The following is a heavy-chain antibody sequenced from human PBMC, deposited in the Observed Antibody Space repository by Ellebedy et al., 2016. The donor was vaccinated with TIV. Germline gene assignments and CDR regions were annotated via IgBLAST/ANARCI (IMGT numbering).Heavy chain of an antibody. CDR3: ARGYSGYDYENLYGMDV. J-gene: IGHJ6*02. D-gene: IGHD5-12*01. V-gene: IGHV1-69*13. Sequence: SVKVSXKASGGTFSSYAISWVRQAPGQGLEWMGGIIPIFGTANYAQKFQGRVTITADESTSTAYMELSSLRSEDTAVYYCARGYSGYDYENLYGMDVWGQGTTVTVSS. CDR2: IIPIFGTA. CDR1: GGTFSSYA.